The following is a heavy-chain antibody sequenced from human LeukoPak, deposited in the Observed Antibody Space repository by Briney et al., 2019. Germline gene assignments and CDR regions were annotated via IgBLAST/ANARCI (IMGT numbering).Heavy chain of an antibody. D-gene: IGHD3-3*01. CDR3: AKGTRYDLGYHDY. J-gene: IGHJ4*02. Sequence: PGGSLRLSCAASGFTFSSYAMHWVRRAPGKGLEWVAVISYDGSNKYYADSVKGRFTISRDNSKNTLYLQMNSLRAEDTAVYYCAKGTRYDLGYHDYRGQGTLVTVSS. CDR2: ISYDGSNK. CDR1: GFTFSSYA. V-gene: IGHV3-30*04.